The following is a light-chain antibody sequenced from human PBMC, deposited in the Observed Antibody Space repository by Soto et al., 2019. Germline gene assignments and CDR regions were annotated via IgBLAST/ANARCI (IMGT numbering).Light chain of an antibody. CDR1: QSVSSNY. CDR3: QPYNNWPLT. J-gene: IGKJ4*01. CDR2: GAS. Sequence: EIVLTQSPGTLSLSPGERATLSCRASQSVSSNYLAWYQQKPGQAPRLLIYGASSRATGIPDRFSGSGSGTDFTLTIRRLEPEDFAIYYCQPYNNWPLTFGGGTKVESK. V-gene: IGKV3-20*01.